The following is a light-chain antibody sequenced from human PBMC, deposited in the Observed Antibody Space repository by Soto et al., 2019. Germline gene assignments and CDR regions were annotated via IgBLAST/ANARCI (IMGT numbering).Light chain of an antibody. CDR2: DVT. J-gene: IGLJ1*01. V-gene: IGLV2-14*03. CDR1: SSDFDGFTK. Sequence: QSALTQPASVSGSPGQSIAISCTGTSSDFDGFTKVSWYQHHPDKAPKLMMYDVTNRPSGVSDRFSGSKSGNTASLTMSGLQAEDEADYYCSSFTSSFTYVFGSGTKVTVL. CDR3: SSFTSSFTYV.